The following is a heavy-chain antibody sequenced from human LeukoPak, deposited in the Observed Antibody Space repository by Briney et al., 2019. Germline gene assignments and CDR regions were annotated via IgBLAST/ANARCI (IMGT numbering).Heavy chain of an antibody. J-gene: IGHJ4*02. CDR1: GFTFSSYS. V-gene: IGHV3-48*04. D-gene: IGHD2-15*01. CDR2: ISSTSRTI. Sequence: GGSLRLSCAASGFTFSSYSMNWVRQAPGKGLEWVSYISSTSRTIYYADSVKGRFTISRDNAKNSLYLQMSSLRAEGTAVYYCARDGYCSGGSCYPIDYWGQGTLVTVSS. CDR3: ARDGYCSGGSCYPIDY.